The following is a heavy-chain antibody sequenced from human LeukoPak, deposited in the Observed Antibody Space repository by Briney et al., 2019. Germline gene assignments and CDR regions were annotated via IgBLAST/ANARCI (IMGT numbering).Heavy chain of an antibody. CDR3: ARARYCSSGSCYWADP. J-gene: IGHJ5*02. V-gene: IGHV3-53*01. D-gene: IGHD2-15*01. Sequence: PGGSLRLSCAASGFSVSGNFMSWVRQAPGKGLEWVSVIYSGGSTYYADSVKGRFTISRDNSKNMFYLQMNSLRAEDTAVYFCARARYCSSGSCYWADPWGQGTLVTVSS. CDR2: IYSGGST. CDR1: GFSVSGNF.